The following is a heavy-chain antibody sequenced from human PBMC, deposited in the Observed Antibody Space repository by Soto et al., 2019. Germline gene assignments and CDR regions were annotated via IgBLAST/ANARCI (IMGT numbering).Heavy chain of an antibody. CDR1: GFTVSSNY. Sequence: GGSLRLSCAASGFTVSSNYMSWVRQAPGKGLEWVSVIYSGGSTYYADSVKGRFTISRDNSKNTLYLQMNSLRAEDTAVYYCARDRDGYKWSFDYWGQGTLVTVSS. J-gene: IGHJ4*02. D-gene: IGHD5-12*01. CDR3: ARDRDGYKWSFDY. V-gene: IGHV3-53*01. CDR2: IYSGGST.